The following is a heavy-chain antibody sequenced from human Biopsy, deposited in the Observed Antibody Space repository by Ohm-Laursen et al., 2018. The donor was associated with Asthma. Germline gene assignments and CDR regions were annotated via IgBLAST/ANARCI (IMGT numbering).Heavy chain of an antibody. J-gene: IGHJ6*02. V-gene: IGHV3-74*01. CDR1: GLTFSDYW. CDR3: ARDGVVPDAMYYHYYYGLDV. CDR2: VKGDGRRT. Sequence: SLRLSCAASGLTFSDYWMHWVRQAPGKGLEWVSRVKGDGRRTCYADSVKGRFTISRDNAKNTLYLQMNSLRVEDTAVYYCARDGVVPDAMYYHYYYGLDVWGQGTTVTVSS. D-gene: IGHD2-2*01.